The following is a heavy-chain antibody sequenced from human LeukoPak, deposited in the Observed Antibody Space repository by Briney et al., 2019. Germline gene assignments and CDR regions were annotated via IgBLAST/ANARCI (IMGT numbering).Heavy chain of an antibody. D-gene: IGHD2-15*01. CDR3: AKSGMVVAADYYYYMDV. J-gene: IGHJ6*03. V-gene: IGHV3-30*02. CDR2: IRYDGSNK. Sequence: GGSLRLSCAASGFTFSNYEMNWVRQAPGKGLGWVAFIRYDGSNKYYADSVKGRFTISRDNSKNTLYLQMNSLRAEDTAVYYCAKSGMVVAADYYYYMDVWGKGTTVTVSS. CDR1: GFTFSNYE.